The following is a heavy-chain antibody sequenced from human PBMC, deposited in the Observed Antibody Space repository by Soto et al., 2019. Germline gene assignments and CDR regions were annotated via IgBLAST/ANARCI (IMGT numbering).Heavy chain of an antibody. CDR3: AKARGGSGCLTPRVDF. V-gene: IGHV3-23*01. CDR1: GFTFNNYA. D-gene: IGHD3-10*01. CDR2: ISGGGDTT. Sequence: EVQLLESGGGLVQPGGSLRLSCAASGFTFNNYAMTWVRQAPGKGLEWVSAISGGGDTTSYADSVKGRFTVSRDGSKNTLYLQMSSLRAEDTALYYCAKARGGSGCLTPRVDFWGQGTLVTVSS. J-gene: IGHJ4*02.